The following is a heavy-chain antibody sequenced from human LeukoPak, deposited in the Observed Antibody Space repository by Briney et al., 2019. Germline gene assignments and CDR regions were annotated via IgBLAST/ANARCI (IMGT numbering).Heavy chain of an antibody. J-gene: IGHJ4*01. CDR2: IRQDGSEK. V-gene: IGHV3-7*01. CDR1: GFTFTDYW. CDR3: ARDGTAAGLYFDL. Sequence: GGSLRLSCAVSGFTFTDYWMNWVRQVPGKELEWVASIRQDGSEKTYVDSVKGRFTISRDNTRNSLSLQLNSLRVEDTAVYYCARDGTAAGLYFDLWGQGTLVTVSS. D-gene: IGHD6-13*01.